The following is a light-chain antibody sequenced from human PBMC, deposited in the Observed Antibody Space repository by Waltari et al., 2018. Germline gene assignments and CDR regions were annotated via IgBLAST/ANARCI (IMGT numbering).Light chain of an antibody. CDR2: NVN. J-gene: IGLJ2*01. CDR3: CSYAGRYTWI. Sequence: QSALTQPRSVSASPGQSVPISCTGTSSDVGGTNYVSWYQHHPGKAPKLMIYNVNKWPSGVPHRFSGSKSGNTASLIISGLQAEDEADYYCCSYAGRYTWIFGGGTKLTVL. CDR1: SSDVGGTNY. V-gene: IGLV2-11*01.